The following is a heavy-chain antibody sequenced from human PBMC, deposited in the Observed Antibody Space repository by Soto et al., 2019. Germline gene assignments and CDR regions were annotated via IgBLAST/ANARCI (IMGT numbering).Heavy chain of an antibody. CDR3: ARGLILWFGDLSRRGGYYYYMDV. CDR1: GGSFSGYQ. J-gene: IGHJ6*03. V-gene: IGHV4-34*01. CDR2: INDSGDI. Sequence: QVQLQQWGAGLLKPSETLSLTCAVYGGSFSGYQWSWIRQTPGKGLEWIGGINDSGDINDNPSLKRRVTMLVDSPKKQTALRLSSVTAADTAVYYCARGLILWFGDLSRRGGYYYYMDVWGKGTTVTVSS. D-gene: IGHD3-10*01.